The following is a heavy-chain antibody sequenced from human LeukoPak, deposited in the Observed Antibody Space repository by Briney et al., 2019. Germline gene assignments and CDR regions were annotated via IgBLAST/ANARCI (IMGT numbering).Heavy chain of an antibody. CDR1: GYTFTIYY. V-gene: IGHV1-46*01. CDR2: INPSGGST. D-gene: IGHD6-19*01. Sequence: GASVKVSFTASGYTFTIYYMHWVRQAPGQGLEWMGIINPSGGSTSYAQKFQGRVTMTRDTSTSTVYMELSSLRSEDTAVYYCARDDYSSGWFDYWGQGTLVTVSS. J-gene: IGHJ4*02. CDR3: ARDDYSSGWFDY.